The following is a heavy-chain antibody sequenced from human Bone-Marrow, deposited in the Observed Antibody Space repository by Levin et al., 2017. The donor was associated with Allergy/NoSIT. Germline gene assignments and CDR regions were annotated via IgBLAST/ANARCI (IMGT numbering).Heavy chain of an antibody. Sequence: SETLSLTCTVSGGSISSSSYYWVWIRQPPGLGLEWIGSSYYSGSTYYNPSLKSRVTISVDTSKNQFSLKLSSVTAADTAVYYCASRVSGYVLGGLFDYWGQGTLVTVSS. D-gene: IGHD5-12*01. CDR2: SYYSGST. CDR1: GGSISSSSYY. CDR3: ASRVSGYVLGGLFDY. V-gene: IGHV4-39*07. J-gene: IGHJ4*02.